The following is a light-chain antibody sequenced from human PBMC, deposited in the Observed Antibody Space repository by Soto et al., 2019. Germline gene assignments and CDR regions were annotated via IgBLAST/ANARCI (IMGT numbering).Light chain of an antibody. J-gene: IGKJ2*01. V-gene: IGKV3-20*01. CDR1: QSVSSSS. Sequence: EIVLTQSPGTLSLSPGERATLSCRASQSVSSSSLAWYQQKPGQAPRLLIYGAFSRATGISDRFSGSGSGTDFTLTISSLEAEDFAVYYCQVYGSSPPIYTFGQGTKLEIK. CDR2: GAF. CDR3: QVYGSSPPIYT.